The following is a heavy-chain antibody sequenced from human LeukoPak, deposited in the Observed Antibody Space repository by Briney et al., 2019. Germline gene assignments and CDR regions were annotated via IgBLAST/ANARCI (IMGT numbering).Heavy chain of an antibody. V-gene: IGHV1-2*02. CDR3: ARWGTYYYGSGSNVDAFDI. Sequence: ASVKVSCKASGYTFTGYYMHWVRQAPGQGLEWRGWINPNSGGTNYAQKFQGRVTMTRDTSISTAYMELSRLRSDDTAVYYCARWGTYYYGSGSNVDAFDIWGQGTMVTVSS. J-gene: IGHJ3*02. D-gene: IGHD3-10*01. CDR2: INPNSGGT. CDR1: GYTFTGYY.